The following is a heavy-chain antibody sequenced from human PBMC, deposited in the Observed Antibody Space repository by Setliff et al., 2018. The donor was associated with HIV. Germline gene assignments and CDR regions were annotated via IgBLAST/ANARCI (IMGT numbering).Heavy chain of an antibody. J-gene: IGHJ4*02. CDR2: IKSKSDDGTT. CDR3: TTDAKTGVATGY. CDR1: GFTFSNAW. D-gene: IGHD2-21*01. Sequence: PGGSLRLSCAASGFTFSNAWMSWVRQAPGKGLEWVGRIKSKSDDGTTDYAAPVKGRFTISRDDSKNTLYLQMKSLKTEDTAVYYCTTDAKTGVATGYWGQGTLVTVSS. V-gene: IGHV3-15*01.